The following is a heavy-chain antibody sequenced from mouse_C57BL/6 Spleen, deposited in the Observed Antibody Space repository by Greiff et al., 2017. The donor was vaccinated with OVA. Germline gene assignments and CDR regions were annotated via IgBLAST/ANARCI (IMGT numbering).Heavy chain of an antibody. CDR3: ARSITYLSFDY. V-gene: IGHV1-61*01. J-gene: IGHJ2*01. Sequence: QVQLKQPGAELVRPGSSVKLSCKASGYTFTSYWMDWVKQRPGQGLEWIGNIYPSDSETHYNQKFKDKATLTVDKSSSTAYMQLSSLTSEDSAVYYCARSITYLSFDYWGQGTTLTVSS. D-gene: IGHD1-1*01. CDR1: GYTFTSYW. CDR2: IYPSDSET.